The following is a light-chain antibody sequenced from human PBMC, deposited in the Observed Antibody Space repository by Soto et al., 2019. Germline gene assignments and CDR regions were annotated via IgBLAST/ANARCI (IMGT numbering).Light chain of an antibody. CDR2: GAS. CDR3: QHSGSYPTR. Sequence: MVLARSPGTRAFSSGERATISGRASPSVSSSYLGWYQQKPGQAPRLLIYGASSRATGIPDRFRGSGSGTDFTLTISRLEPEDFAVYSCQHSGSYPTRFGQGTKVDIK. V-gene: IGKV3-20*01. CDR1: PSVSSSY. J-gene: IGKJ1*01.